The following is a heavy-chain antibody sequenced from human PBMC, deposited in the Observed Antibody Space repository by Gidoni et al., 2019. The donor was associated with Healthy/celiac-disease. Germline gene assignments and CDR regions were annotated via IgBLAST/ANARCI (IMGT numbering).Heavy chain of an antibody. CDR3: ARGGGDSSLEFDY. CDR2: INHSRST. J-gene: IGHJ4*02. D-gene: IGHD3-22*01. Sequence: QVQLQQWGAGLLKPSETLSLTCAVYGGSFSGYYWSWIRQPPGKGLEWIGEINHSRSTNYNPSLKSRVTILVDTSKNQFSLKLSSVTAADTAVYYCARGGGDSSLEFDYWGQGTLVTVSS. CDR1: GGSFSGYY. V-gene: IGHV4-34*01.